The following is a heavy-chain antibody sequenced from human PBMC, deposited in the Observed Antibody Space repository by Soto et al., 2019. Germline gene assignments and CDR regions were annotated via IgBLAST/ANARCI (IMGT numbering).Heavy chain of an antibody. CDR1: GDRVSNNSAA. Sequence: SQTLSLTCAISGDRVSNNSAAWNWIRQSPSRGLEWLGRTYYRSKWYNDYAVSVKSRITNKPDTSKNQFSLQLNSVTPEDTAVYYCARSYYYGSGSYYWYFDLWGRGTLVTVSS. V-gene: IGHV6-1*01. J-gene: IGHJ2*01. CDR2: TYYRSKWYN. CDR3: ARSYYYGSGSYYWYFDL. D-gene: IGHD3-10*01.